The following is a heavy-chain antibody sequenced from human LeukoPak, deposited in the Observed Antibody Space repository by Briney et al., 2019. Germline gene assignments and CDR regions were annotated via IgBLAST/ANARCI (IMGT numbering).Heavy chain of an antibody. V-gene: IGHV3-48*04. CDR1: RFTFSLYS. CDR2: ISSDSGTI. J-gene: IGHJ6*02. Sequence: PGGSLRLSCAASRFTFSLYSMVWVRQAPGKGLEWVSYISSDSGTIYYADSVKGRFTISRDNSKNSLYLQMNSLRTEDTALYYCAKAYSSSPDYYYYYGMDVWGQGTTVTVSS. CDR3: AKAYSSSPDYYYYYGMDV. D-gene: IGHD6-6*01.